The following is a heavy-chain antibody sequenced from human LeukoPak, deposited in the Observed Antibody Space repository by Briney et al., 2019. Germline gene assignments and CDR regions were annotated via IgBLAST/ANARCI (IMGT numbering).Heavy chain of an antibody. V-gene: IGHV4-59*01. CDR3: ARGNNYYGSGSYYYNWFDP. Sequence: SETLSLTCTVSGGSINNYYWSWIRQPPGKGLEWIGYIYYSGSTNYNASLKSRVTMSIDTSKNQFSLKLNSVTAADTAVYYCARGNNYYGSGSYYYNWFDPWGQGTLVTVSS. CDR1: GGSINNYY. D-gene: IGHD3-10*01. CDR2: IYYSGST. J-gene: IGHJ5*02.